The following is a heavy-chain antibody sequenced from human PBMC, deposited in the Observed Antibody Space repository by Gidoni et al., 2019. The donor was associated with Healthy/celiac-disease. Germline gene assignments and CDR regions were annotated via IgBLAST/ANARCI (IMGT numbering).Heavy chain of an antibody. D-gene: IGHD3-10*01. CDR2: ISWNSGSI. CDR3: AKGRGSMVPGNAFDI. V-gene: IGHV3-9*01. Sequence: EVQLVESGGGLVQPGRSLRLSCAASGFTFDDYARHWFRKAPGKGLVCVSGISWNSGSIGYADSVKGRFTISRDNAKNSLYLQVNSLRAEDTALYYCAKGRGSMVPGNAFDIWGQGTMVTVSS. J-gene: IGHJ3*02. CDR1: GFTFDDYA.